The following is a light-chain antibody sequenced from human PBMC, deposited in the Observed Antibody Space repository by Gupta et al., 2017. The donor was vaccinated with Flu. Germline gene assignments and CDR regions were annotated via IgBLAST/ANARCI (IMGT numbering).Light chain of an antibody. CDR3: QQEDNVPLT. CDR2: DAA. CDR1: QDISNY. Sequence: DIQMTQSPSSLSASVGDRVTITCQASQDISNYLNWYQQKLGEAPKLLIYDAANLETGVPSRFSGSGSATYFTLTICSLQPEDIATYYCQQEDNVPLTFGGGTKVETK. J-gene: IGKJ4*01. V-gene: IGKV1-33*01.